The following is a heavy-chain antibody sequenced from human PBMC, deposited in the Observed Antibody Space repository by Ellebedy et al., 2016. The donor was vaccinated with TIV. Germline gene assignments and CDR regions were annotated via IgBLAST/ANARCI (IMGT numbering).Heavy chain of an antibody. Sequence: GESLKISCVASRFTFSSYAMSWVRQAPGKGLEWVSGISGSGVSTNYADSVKGRFNISRDNSKNTLHLQMNSLRAEDTAVYYCAKGRFNNGFFDYWGQGTLVTVSS. J-gene: IGHJ4*02. V-gene: IGHV3-23*01. D-gene: IGHD2-8*01. CDR2: ISGSGVST. CDR3: AKGRFNNGFFDY. CDR1: RFTFSSYA.